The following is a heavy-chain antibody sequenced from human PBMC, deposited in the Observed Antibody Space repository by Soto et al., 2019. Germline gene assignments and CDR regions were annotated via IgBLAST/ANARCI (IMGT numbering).Heavy chain of an antibody. CDR1: GFIFKNYA. CDR2: INGSGNTT. J-gene: IGHJ4*02. CDR3: AKEKHGVPTLIFDH. Sequence: VGSLRLSCAASGFIFKNYAMSWVRQAPGKGLEWVAAINGSGNTTYYEDSVKGRFTISRDNSRNTLYLRMDSLRVEDSAIYFCAKEKHGVPTLIFDHWGRGTLVTVSS. D-gene: IGHD2-21*01. V-gene: IGHV3-23*05.